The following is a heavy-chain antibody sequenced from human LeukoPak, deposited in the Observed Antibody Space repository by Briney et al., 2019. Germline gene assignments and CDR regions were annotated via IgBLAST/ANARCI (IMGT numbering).Heavy chain of an antibody. J-gene: IGHJ6*02. V-gene: IGHV1-69*04. CDR1: GGTFSSYA. CDR3: AREWRGSYYYYGMDV. D-gene: IGHD3-10*01. CDR2: IIPIFGIA. Sequence: SVKVSCKASGGTFSSYAISWVRQAPGQGLEWMGRIIPIFGIANYAQKFQGRVTITADKTTSTAYMELSSLRSEDTAVYYCAREWRGSYYYYGMDVWGQGTTVTVSS.